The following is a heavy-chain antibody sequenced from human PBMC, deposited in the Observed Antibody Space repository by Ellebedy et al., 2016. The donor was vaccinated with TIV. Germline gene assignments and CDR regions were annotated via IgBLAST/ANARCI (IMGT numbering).Heavy chain of an antibody. CDR2: ISNTGSRT. V-gene: IGHV3-23*01. CDR3: AKDRTPGDGYWVFDQ. J-gene: IGHJ4*02. CDR1: GFTLSSYA. Sequence: PGGSLRLSCAAAGFTLSSYAMSWVRQAPGKGREWVSTISNTGSRTYYTDSVGGRFIISSDNSKKTLYLQMNSLRAEDTAVYVCAKDRTPGDGYWVFDQWGRGTLVTVSS. D-gene: IGHD5-18*01.